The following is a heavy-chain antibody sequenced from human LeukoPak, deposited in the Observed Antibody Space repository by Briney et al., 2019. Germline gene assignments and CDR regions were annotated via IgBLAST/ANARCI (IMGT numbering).Heavy chain of an antibody. D-gene: IGHD5-18*01. J-gene: IGHJ3*01. V-gene: IGHV3-48*02. Sequence: PGGSLRLSCAASGFTFSSYTMNWVRQAPGKGLEWVSHISTSSSAIFYANSVKGRFTISRDNAKNSLYLQMNSLRDEDTAVYYCARDRAIVALAEDTGAFDVWGQGTKVTVSS. CDR3: ARDRAIVALAEDTGAFDV. CDR2: ISTSSSAI. CDR1: GFTFSSYT.